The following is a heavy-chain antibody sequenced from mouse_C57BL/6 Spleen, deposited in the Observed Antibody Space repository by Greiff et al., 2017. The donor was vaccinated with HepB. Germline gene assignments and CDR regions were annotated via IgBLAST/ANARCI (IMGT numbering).Heavy chain of an antibody. Sequence: VQLKESGGGLVKPGGSLKLSCAASGFTFSDYGMHWVRQAPEKGLEWVAYISSGSSTIYYADTVKGRFTISRDNAKNTLFLQMTSLRSEDTAMYYCARYDYDYDGWFAYWGQGTLVTVSA. V-gene: IGHV5-17*01. J-gene: IGHJ3*01. D-gene: IGHD2-4*01. CDR2: ISSGSSTI. CDR3: ARYDYDYDGWFAY. CDR1: GFTFSDYG.